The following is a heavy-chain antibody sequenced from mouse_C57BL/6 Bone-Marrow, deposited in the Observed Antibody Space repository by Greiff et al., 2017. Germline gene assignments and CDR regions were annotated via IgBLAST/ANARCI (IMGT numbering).Heavy chain of an antibody. CDR3: ESPHYYGSSLRDY. D-gene: IGHD1-1*01. J-gene: IGHJ2*01. CDR1: GYSFTGYY. CDR2: INPSTGDT. Sequence: EVQLKQSGPELVKPGASVKISCKASGYSFTGYYMPWVKQSSEKSLEWIGDINPSTGDTRYNQKFKGKDTLTVDKSSSTAYMHLKSLTSEYSAVEYCESPHYYGSSLRDYWGQGTTLTVSS. V-gene: IGHV1-43*01.